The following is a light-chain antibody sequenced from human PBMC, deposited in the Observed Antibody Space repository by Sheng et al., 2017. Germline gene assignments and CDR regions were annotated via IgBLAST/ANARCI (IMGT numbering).Light chain of an antibody. CDR3: QAWDSTTFI. V-gene: IGLV3-1*01. CDR2: QDN. Sequence: SFEVTQPPSVSVSPGQTAIITCSGDRLSDKYVCWYQQKSGQSPVLVIYQDNKRPSGIPERFSGSNSANTATLTISGTQAVDEADYYCQAWDSTTFIFGTGTKVHVL. CDR1: RLSDKY. J-gene: IGLJ1*01.